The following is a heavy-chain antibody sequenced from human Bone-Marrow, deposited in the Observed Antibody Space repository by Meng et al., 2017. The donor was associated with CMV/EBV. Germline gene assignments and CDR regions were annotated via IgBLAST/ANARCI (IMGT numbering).Heavy chain of an antibody. CDR2: IYYSGST. D-gene: IGHD3-3*01. CDR1: GGSISSYY. CDR3: ARGPGITIFGVVFYYYGMDV. J-gene: IGHJ6*02. Sequence: SETLSLTCTVSGGSISSYYWSWIRQPPGKGLEWIGYIYYSGSTNYNPSLKSRVTISVDTSKNQFSLKLSSVTAADTAVYYCARGPGITIFGVVFYYYGMDVWGQGTTVTVSS. V-gene: IGHV4-59*12.